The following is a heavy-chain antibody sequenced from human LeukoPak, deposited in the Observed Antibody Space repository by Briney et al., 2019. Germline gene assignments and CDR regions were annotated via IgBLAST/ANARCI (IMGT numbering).Heavy chain of an antibody. CDR1: GYTLTELS. CDR2: FDPEDGET. J-gene: IGHJ3*02. D-gene: IGHD3-9*01. V-gene: IGHV1-24*01. CDR3: ATDRYVLRYFDRVKSYAFDI. Sequence: EASVKVSCKVSGYTLTELSMHWVRQAPGKGLEWMGGFDPEDGETIYAQKFQGRVTMTEDTSTDTAYMELSSLRSEDTAVYYCATDRYVLRYFDRVKSYAFDIWGQGTMVTVSS.